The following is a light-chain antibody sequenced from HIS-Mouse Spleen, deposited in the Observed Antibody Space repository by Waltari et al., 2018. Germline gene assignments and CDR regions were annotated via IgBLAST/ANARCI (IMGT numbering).Light chain of an antibody. J-gene: IGLJ3*02. CDR2: AGS. V-gene: IGLV2-23*01. Sequence: QSALTQPASVSGSPGQSITISCTGTSSDVGSYNLVSWYQQHPGKAPKLMIYAGSKRPAGGSNRFSGSKSGNTASLTIAGLQAEDEADYYCCSYAGSSTWVFGGGTKLTVL. CDR1: SSDVGSYNL. CDR3: CSYAGSSTWV.